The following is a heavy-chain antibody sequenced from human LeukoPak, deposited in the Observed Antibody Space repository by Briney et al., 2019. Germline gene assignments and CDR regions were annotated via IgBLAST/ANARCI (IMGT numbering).Heavy chain of an antibody. V-gene: IGHV3-7*01. J-gene: IGHJ1*01. Sequence: GGSLRLSCAASGFTFSSYWMSWVRQAPGKGLEWVANIKQDGSEKYYVDSVKGRLTISRDNAKNSLYLQMNSLRAEDTAVYYCARQAYSSSWYFQHWGQGTLVTVSS. CDR1: GFTFSSYW. D-gene: IGHD6-13*01. CDR3: ARQAYSSSWYFQH. CDR2: IKQDGSEK.